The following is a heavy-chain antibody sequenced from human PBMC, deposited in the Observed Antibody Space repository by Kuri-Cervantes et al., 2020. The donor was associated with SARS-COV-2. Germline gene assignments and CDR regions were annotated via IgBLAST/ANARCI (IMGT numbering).Heavy chain of an antibody. CDR1: GFTFSSYA. CDR2: ISYDGSNK. CDR3: ARDGGDWFDP. D-gene: IGHD3-10*01. J-gene: IGHJ5*02. Sequence: GGSLRLSCAASGFTFSSYAMHWVRQAPGKGLEWVAVISYDGSNKYYADSVKGRFTISRDNAKNSLYLQMNSLRAEDTAVYYCARDGGDWFDPWGQGTLVTVSS. V-gene: IGHV3-30*04.